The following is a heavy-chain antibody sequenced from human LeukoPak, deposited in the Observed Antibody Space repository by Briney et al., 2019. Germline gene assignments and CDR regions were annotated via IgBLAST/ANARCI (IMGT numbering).Heavy chain of an antibody. Sequence: SVKVSCKASGGTFSSYAISWVRQAPGQGLEWMGGIIPIFGTANYAQKFQGRVTITADESTSTAYMEVSSLRSEDTAVYYCARVSRTSMVRGIITFDYWGRGSLVTVSS. D-gene: IGHD3-10*01. V-gene: IGHV1-69*01. CDR2: IIPIFGTA. CDR3: ARVSRTSMVRGIITFDY. CDR1: GGTFSSYA. J-gene: IGHJ4*02.